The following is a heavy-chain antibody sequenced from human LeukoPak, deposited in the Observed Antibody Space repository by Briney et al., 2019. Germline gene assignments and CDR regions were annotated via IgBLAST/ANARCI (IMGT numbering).Heavy chain of an antibody. CDR2: ISRTGDTI. Sequence: GGSLRLSCAASGFAFSTYAMNWVRQAPGKGLEWISYISRTGDTIYYADSVEGRFTISRDNAKNSLYLQMNSLRVEDTAVYYCASQDLVVVPAASHYFDYWGQGTLVTISS. CDR1: GFAFSTYA. D-gene: IGHD2-2*01. V-gene: IGHV3-48*03. CDR3: ASQDLVVVPAASHYFDY. J-gene: IGHJ4*02.